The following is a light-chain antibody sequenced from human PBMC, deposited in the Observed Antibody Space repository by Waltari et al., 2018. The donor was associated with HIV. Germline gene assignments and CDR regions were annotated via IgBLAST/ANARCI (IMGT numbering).Light chain of an antibody. J-gene: IGKJ4*01. Sequence: DIVMTQSPVSLSVTPGEPASISCRSSQSLLHPTGNDYLDWYVQTPGQSPQVLIHLGSNRASGVPDRFSGSGSGTEFTLKISRVEAEDVGLYFCMQALQTPLTFGGGTKVEIK. CDR1: QSLLHPTGNDY. CDR2: LGS. V-gene: IGKV2-28*01. CDR3: MQALQTPLT.